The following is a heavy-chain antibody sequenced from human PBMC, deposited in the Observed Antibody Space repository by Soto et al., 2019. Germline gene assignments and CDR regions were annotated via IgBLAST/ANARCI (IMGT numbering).Heavy chain of an antibody. D-gene: IGHD4-17*01. CDR1: GASLISGDFY. CDR3: ARAGGAAWFDP. V-gene: IGHV4-31*03. CDR2: ISYNRSP. J-gene: IGHJ5*02. Sequence: QVQLQESGPGLVKPSQTLPLTCTVSGASLISGDFYWSWIRQRPGKGLEWIGYISYNRSPYYNPSLKRXXTXSXXRVKNQFSLKLSSVTAADTAVYYCARAGGAAWFDPWGQGTLVTVSS.